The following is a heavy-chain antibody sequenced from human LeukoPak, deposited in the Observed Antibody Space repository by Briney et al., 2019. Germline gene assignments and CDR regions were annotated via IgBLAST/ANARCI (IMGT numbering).Heavy chain of an antibody. D-gene: IGHD2-15*01. CDR2: IRNKANSYTP. V-gene: IGHV3-72*01. CDR1: GFTFSDHY. Sequence: GGSLRLSCAASGFTFSDHYMEWVRQAPGKGLEWVGRIRNKANSYTPEYAASVKGRFTISRDDSKNSLYLQMNSLRIEDTAVYFCAKVRTLRDCRGGTCYLDHWGQGDLVTVAS. CDR3: AKVRTLRDCRGGTCYLDH. J-gene: IGHJ4*02.